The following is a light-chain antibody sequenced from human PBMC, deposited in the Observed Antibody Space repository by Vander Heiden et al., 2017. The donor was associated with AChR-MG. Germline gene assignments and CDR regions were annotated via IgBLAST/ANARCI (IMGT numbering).Light chain of an antibody. CDR1: QSVNNRF. Sequence: TVLTQSPGTLSLSPGERATLSCTASQSVNNRFLAWYQQRPGQAPRLVMHGASNRATGIPDRFSGSGSGADFTLTISRLEPEDFAVYYCQQDGNSLLTFGGGTKVEMK. V-gene: IGKV3-20*01. CDR2: GAS. J-gene: IGKJ4*01. CDR3: QQDGNSLLT.